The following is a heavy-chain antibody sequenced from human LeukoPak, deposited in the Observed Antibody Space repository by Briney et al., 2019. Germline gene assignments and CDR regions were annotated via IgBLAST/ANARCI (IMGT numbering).Heavy chain of an antibody. Sequence: SETLSLTCTVSGGSISSYYWSWIRQPAGKGLEWIGRIYTSGSTNYSPSLKSRVTMSVDTSKNQFSLKLSSVTAADTAVYYCARAVIGIAAAGKPHYYYYYGMDVWGQGTTVTVSS. D-gene: IGHD6-13*01. CDR2: IYTSGST. J-gene: IGHJ6*02. CDR3: ARAVIGIAAAGKPHYYYYYGMDV. V-gene: IGHV4-4*07. CDR1: GGSISSYY.